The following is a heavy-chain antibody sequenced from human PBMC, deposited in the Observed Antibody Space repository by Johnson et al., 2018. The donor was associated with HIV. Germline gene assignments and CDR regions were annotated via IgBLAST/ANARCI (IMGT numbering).Heavy chain of an antibody. J-gene: IGHJ3*02. CDR1: GFTFSSYG. CDR2: IRYDGSNK. CDR3: ARRTVVTPGAFDI. Sequence: QVQLVESGGGVVQPGGSLRLSCAASGFTFSSYGMHWVRQAPGKGLEWVAFIRYDGSNKYYADSVRGRCTISRDNSKNTLYLQMNSLGAEDTAVYYCARRTVVTPGAFDIWGQGTMVTVSS. D-gene: IGHD4-23*01. V-gene: IGHV3-30*02.